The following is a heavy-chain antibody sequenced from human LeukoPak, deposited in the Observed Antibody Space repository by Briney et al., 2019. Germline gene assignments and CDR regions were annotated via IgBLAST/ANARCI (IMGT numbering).Heavy chain of an antibody. CDR2: INHSGST. V-gene: IGHV4-34*01. CDR3: ARSRILRFLEWFSDRYYFHY. D-gene: IGHD3-3*01. J-gene: IGHJ4*02. Sequence: SETLSLTCVVYGGSFSGYYWSWIRQPPGKGLEWIGEINHSGSTNYNPSLKSRVTISVDTSKNQFSLKLSSVTAADTAVYYCARSRILRFLEWFSDRYYFHYWGKGTLVTVSS. CDR1: GGSFSGYY.